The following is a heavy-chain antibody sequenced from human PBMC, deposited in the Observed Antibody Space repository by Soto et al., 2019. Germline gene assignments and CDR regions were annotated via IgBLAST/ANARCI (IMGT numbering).Heavy chain of an antibody. CDR2: IIPIFGTA. V-gene: IGHV1-69*13. CDR3: ARAARLAVAGTGHYWFDP. Sequence: VASVKVSCKASGGTFSSYAISWVRQAPGQGLEWMGGIIPIFGTANYAQKFQGRVTITADESTSTAYMELSSLRSEDTAVYYCARAARLAVAGTGHYWFDPWGQGTLVTVSS. CDR1: GGTFSSYA. D-gene: IGHD6-19*01. J-gene: IGHJ5*02.